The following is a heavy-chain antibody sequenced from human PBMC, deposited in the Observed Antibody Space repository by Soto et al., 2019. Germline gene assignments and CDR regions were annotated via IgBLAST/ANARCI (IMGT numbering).Heavy chain of an antibody. J-gene: IGHJ4*02. D-gene: IGHD5-12*01. CDR2: ASYDGSYK. Sequence: QVQLVESGGGVVQPGRSLRLSCAASGFTCSSFGMHWVRQAPGKGLEWVAVASYDGSYKYYADSVKGRFTISRDNSKNTLYLQMNSLRAEDTAVYYCAKERSVVATAPDFDYWGQGTLVTVSS. V-gene: IGHV3-30*18. CDR3: AKERSVVATAPDFDY. CDR1: GFTCSSFG.